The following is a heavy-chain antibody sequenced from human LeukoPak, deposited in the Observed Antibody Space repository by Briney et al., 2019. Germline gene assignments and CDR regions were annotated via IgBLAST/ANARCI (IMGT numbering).Heavy chain of an antibody. V-gene: IGHV1-24*01. CDR2: FDPEDGET. Sequence: ALVKVSCKVSGYTLTELSMHWVRQAPGKGLEWMGGFDPEDGETIYAQKFQGRVTMTEDTSTDTAYMELSSLRSEDTAVYYCATDSSGWFVFDYWGQGTLVTVSS. CDR3: ATDSSGWFVFDY. CDR1: GYTLTELS. J-gene: IGHJ4*02. D-gene: IGHD6-19*01.